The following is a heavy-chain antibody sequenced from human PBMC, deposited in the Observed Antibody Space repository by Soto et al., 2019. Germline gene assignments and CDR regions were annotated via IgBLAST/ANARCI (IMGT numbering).Heavy chain of an antibody. CDR1: GGTFSSYT. CDR3: ARDQALWFGELGYWFDP. V-gene: IGHV1-69*08. D-gene: IGHD3-10*01. CDR2: IIPILGIA. J-gene: IGHJ5*02. Sequence: QVQLVQSGAEVKKPGSSVKVSCKASGGTFSSYTISWVRQAPGQGLEWMGRIIPILGIANYAQKFQGRVTITADNSTSTAYMELSSLRSEDTAVYYCARDQALWFGELGYWFDPWGQGTLVTVSS.